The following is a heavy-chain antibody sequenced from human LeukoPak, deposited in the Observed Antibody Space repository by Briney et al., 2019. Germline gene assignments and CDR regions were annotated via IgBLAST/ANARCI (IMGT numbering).Heavy chain of an antibody. Sequence: ASVKVSCKSSGGTFTNYAFTWVRQAPGQGLEWMGGIIPAFGAANYAQKFQGRVTITADESTSTAYMELSSLRSEDTAVYYCARSGRHNYYYYMDVWGKGTTVTVSS. V-gene: IGHV1-69*13. D-gene: IGHD3-3*01. CDR2: IIPAFGAA. J-gene: IGHJ6*03. CDR3: ARSGRHNYYYYMDV. CDR1: GGTFTNYA.